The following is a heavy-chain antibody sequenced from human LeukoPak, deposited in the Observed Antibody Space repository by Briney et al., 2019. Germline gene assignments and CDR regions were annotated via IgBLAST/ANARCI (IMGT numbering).Heavy chain of an antibody. CDR3: ARPLMYYYGSETYFWFDP. D-gene: IGHD3-10*01. CDR1: GFTFSNYY. Sequence: GGSLRLSCAASGFTFSNYYMSWIRQAPGKGLEWVSYITSTGSSMYYADSLKGRFSISRDNAKNSLYLQMNSLRAEDTAVYYCARPLMYYYGSETYFWFDPWGQGTLVTVSS. CDR2: ITSTGSSM. V-gene: IGHV3-11*04. J-gene: IGHJ5*02.